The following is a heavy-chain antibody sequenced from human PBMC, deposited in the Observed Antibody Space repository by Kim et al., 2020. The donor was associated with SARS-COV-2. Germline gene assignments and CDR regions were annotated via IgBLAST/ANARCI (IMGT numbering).Heavy chain of an antibody. J-gene: IGHJ6*02. CDR1: GFTFSNYA. Sequence: GGSLRLSCAASGFTFSNYAIHWVRRAPGKGLDWLAVISFDGSDKFYADSVKGRFTISRDNAKNTLYLQMSSLSTEDTAVYYCAKGALQLHYYYAMDVWG. CDR3: AKGALQLHYYYAMDV. CDR2: ISFDGSDK. D-gene: IGHD4-4*01. V-gene: IGHV3-30*18.